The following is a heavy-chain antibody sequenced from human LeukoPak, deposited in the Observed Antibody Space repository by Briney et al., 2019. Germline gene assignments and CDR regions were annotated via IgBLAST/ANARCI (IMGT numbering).Heavy chain of an antibody. Sequence: SETLSLTCTVSGGSISSYYWSWPRQPAGKGLEWIGRIYTSGSTNYNPSLKSRVTMSVDTSKNQFSLKLSSVTAADTAVYYCARDRGASSIAAAGNLNWFDPWGQGTLVTVSS. CDR2: IYTSGST. CDR3: ARDRGASSIAAAGNLNWFDP. V-gene: IGHV4-4*07. J-gene: IGHJ5*02. D-gene: IGHD6-13*01. CDR1: GGSISSYY.